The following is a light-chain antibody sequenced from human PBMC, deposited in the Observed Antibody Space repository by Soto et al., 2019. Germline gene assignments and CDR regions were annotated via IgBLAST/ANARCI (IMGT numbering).Light chain of an antibody. J-gene: IGKJ5*01. CDR1: QSVSRSY. V-gene: IGKV3-20*01. CDR2: GAS. Sequence: MVLTQAPGAESLSPEERPTLSGMDSQSVSRSYLAWYQQKPGQAPRLLIYGASSRATGITDRLRASGSGTDFTLTIPSLEPDDFAAYHCQPYGSSPTFGQGTRLEIK. CDR3: QPYGSSPT.